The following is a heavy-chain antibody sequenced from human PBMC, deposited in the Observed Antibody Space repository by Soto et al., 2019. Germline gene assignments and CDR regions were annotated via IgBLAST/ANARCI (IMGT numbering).Heavy chain of an antibody. CDR1: GYTFTSYY. V-gene: IGHV1-46*01. Sequence: QVHLVQSGAEVKKPGASVKVSCKASGYTFTSYYMHWVRQAPGQGLEWMGIINPSGGSTSYAQKFQGRVSLTRDTSTSTVYMERSSRRSEDTAVYYCARVRRSSVYYYGYWGQGTPVTVPS. D-gene: IGHD3-22*01. CDR2: INPSGGST. J-gene: IGHJ4*02. CDR3: ARVRRSSVYYYGY.